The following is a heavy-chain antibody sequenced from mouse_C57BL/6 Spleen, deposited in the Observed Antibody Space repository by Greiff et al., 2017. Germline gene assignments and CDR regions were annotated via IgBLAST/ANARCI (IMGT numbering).Heavy chain of an antibody. CDR1: GYTFTDYY. J-gene: IGHJ2*01. CDR2: INPNNGGT. CDR3: ARWGLYYFDC. Sequence: EVQLQQPGPELVKPGASVKISCKASGYTFTDYYMNWVKQSHGKSLEWIGDINPNNGGTSYNQKFKGKATLTVDKSSSTAYMELRSLTSEDSAVYYCARWGLYYFDCWGQGTTLTVSS. V-gene: IGHV1-26*01.